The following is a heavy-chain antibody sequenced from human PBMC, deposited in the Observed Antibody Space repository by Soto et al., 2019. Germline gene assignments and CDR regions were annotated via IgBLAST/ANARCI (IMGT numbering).Heavy chain of an antibody. CDR1: GGSISSYY. Sequence: ETLSLTCTVSGGSISSYYLTWILQSPAKELEWIGYIYYTGSTKYNPSLESRGTISIDTSKNQFSLNLRSVTAADTAVYYCARAPAPGNYYDGMDVWGQGTTVPGS. CDR3: ARAPAPGNYYDGMDV. J-gene: IGHJ6*02. CDR2: IYYTGST. V-gene: IGHV4-59*01.